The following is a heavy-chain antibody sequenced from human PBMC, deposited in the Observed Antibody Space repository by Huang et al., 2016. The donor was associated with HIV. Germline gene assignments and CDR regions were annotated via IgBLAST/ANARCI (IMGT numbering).Heavy chain of an antibody. D-gene: IGHD3-10*01. CDR1: GGSIRSDNYY. CDR3: ARLPGSITMIRGVITDPY. Sequence: QLQLQESGPGLVKPSETLSLTCTVSGGSIRSDNYYWGWIRQPPGKGLEGSGSIYYSGSTYYNPSLKSRVTITVDTSKNQFSLKMGSVTAADTAVYYCARLPGSITMIRGVITDPYWGQGTLVTVSS. V-gene: IGHV4-39*01. J-gene: IGHJ4*02. CDR2: IYYSGST.